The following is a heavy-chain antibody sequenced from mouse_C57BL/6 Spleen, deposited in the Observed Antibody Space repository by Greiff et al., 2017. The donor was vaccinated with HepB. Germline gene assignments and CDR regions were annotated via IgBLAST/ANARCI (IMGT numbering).Heavy chain of an antibody. V-gene: IGHV1-80*01. CDR1: GYAFSSYW. CDR3: ARETTTDPVFDY. Sequence: QVQLQQSGAELVKPGASVKISCKASGYAFSSYWMNWVKQRPGKGLEWIGQIYPGDGDTNYYGKFKGKATLTADKSSSTAYMQLSSLTSEDSAVYFCARETTTDPVFDYWGQGTTLTVSS. J-gene: IGHJ2*01. D-gene: IGHD1-1*01. CDR2: IYPGDGDT.